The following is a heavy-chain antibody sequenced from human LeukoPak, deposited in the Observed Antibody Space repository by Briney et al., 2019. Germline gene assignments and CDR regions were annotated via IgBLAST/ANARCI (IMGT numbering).Heavy chain of an antibody. Sequence: PSETLSLTCTASGGSISSYYWSWIRQPPGKGLECIGYIYHSGSTNYNPSLKSRVTISVDTSNKQFSLKLSSVTAADTAVYYCARVSTLQYYYYMDVWGKGTTVTVSS. CDR1: GGSISSYY. CDR3: ARVSTLQYYYYMDV. CDR2: IYHSGST. J-gene: IGHJ6*03. V-gene: IGHV4-59*01.